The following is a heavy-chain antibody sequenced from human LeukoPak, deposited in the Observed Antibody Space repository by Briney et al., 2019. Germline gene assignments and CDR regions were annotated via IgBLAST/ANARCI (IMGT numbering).Heavy chain of an antibody. CDR3: ARDSRYDSSGHAP. D-gene: IGHD3-22*01. J-gene: IGHJ5*02. Sequence: SETLSLTCTVSGASISSSSYYWGWIRQPPGKGLEWIGSMFYSGSTYYNPSLKSRVTMSVDTSKKQFSLKLTSVTAADTAVYFCARDSRYDSSGHAPWGQGSLVTVSS. CDR2: MFYSGST. V-gene: IGHV4-39*02. CDR1: GASISSSSYY.